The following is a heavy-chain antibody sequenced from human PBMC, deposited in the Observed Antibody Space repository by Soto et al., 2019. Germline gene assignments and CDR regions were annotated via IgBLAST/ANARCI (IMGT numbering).Heavy chain of an antibody. CDR2: ISGSGGTT. CDR1: GFTFSSYA. Sequence: EVQLLESGGGLVQPGGSLRLSCAASGFTFSSYAMSWVRQAPGKGLEWVSSISGSGGTTYFADSVKGRFTISRDNSKNTLYLQMKSLRAEDTAVYYCAKDLGAGWLDYFDYWGQGTLVTVSS. V-gene: IGHV3-23*01. J-gene: IGHJ4*02. CDR3: AKDLGAGWLDYFDY. D-gene: IGHD3-16*01.